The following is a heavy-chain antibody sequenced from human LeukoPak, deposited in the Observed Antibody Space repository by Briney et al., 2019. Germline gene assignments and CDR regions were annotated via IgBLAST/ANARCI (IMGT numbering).Heavy chain of an antibody. CDR3: ARSIAVAGTSEYFQH. CDR1: GFTFSSYW. Sequence: GGSLRLSCAASGFTFSSYWMSWVRQAPGKGLEWVANIKQDGSEKYYVDSVKGRFTISRDNAKNSLYLQMNSLRAEDTAVYYCARSIAVAGTSEYFQHWGQGTLVTVSS. V-gene: IGHV3-7*01. J-gene: IGHJ1*01. D-gene: IGHD6-19*01. CDR2: IKQDGSEK.